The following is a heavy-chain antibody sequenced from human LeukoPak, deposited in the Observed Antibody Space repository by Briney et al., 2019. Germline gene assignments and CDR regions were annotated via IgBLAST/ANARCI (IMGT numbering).Heavy chain of an antibody. D-gene: IGHD6-19*01. CDR3: GRAGSGLDY. CDR2: IKQDGSDK. V-gene: IGHV3-7*04. Sequence: GGSLRLSCAASGFTFSRYWMHWVRQAPGEGLEWVANIKQDGSDKYYVDSVKGRFTISRDNAKNSLYLQMNSLRAEDTALYYCGRAGSGLDYWGQGTLVTVSS. J-gene: IGHJ4*02. CDR1: GFTFSRYW.